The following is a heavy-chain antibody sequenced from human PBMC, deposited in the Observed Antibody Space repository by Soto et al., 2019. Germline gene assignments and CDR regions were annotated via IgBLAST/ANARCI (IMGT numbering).Heavy chain of an antibody. CDR2: INPNSGGT. CDR3: ARSVGGYSSPWYIDY. J-gene: IGHJ4*02. Sequence: QVQLVQSGAEVKKPGASVKVSCKASGYTFTGYYMHWVRQAPGQGLEWMGWINPNSGGTNYAQKFQGFVTMTSDTSISTAYMELSRLRSDDTAVYYCARSVGGYSSPWYIDYWCQGTLVTVAS. CDR1: GYTFTGYY. V-gene: IGHV1-2*04. D-gene: IGHD6-13*01.